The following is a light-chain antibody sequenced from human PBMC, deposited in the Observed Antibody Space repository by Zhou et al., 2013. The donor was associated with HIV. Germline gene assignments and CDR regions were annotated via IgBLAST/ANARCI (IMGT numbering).Light chain of an antibody. J-gene: IGKJ1*01. CDR1: QSLLHSNGYNY. V-gene: IGKV2-28*01. CDR2: LGS. CDR3: MQSIQLPPA. Sequence: DIVMTQSPLSLPVTPGEAASISCRSSQSLLHSNGYNYLDWYLQKPGQSPQLLIYLGSNRASGVPDRFSGSGSGTDFTLKISRVEAEDVGVYYCMQSIQLPPAFGQGTKVEIK.